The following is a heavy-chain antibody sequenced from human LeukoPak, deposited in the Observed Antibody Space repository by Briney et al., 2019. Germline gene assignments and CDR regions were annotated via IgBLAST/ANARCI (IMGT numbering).Heavy chain of an antibody. CDR1: GFTSTNYW. CDR2: IYARDHDP. J-gene: IGHJ3*01. CDR3: ARLARGWSGIFDV. D-gene: IGHD6-19*01. Sequence: GESLKISCKGSGFTSTNYWIAWVRQVPGKDLEWMGIIYARDHDPRYSPSFQGGQVTISADKSFTSVYLQWSSLQSSDTAMYYCARLARGWSGIFDVWGQGTMVTVS. V-gene: IGHV5-51*01.